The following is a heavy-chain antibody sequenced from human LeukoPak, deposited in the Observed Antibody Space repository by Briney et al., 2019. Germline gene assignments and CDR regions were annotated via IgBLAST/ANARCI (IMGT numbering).Heavy chain of an antibody. J-gene: IGHJ4*02. Sequence: GGSLRLSCAASGFTFSTYAMSWVRQAPGKGLEWVSAISGTGNSPYYGDSVKGRFTISRDNSKNTLYLQMNSLRAEDTAVYYCAKIVAISGRPREGFDYWGQGTLVTSPQ. CDR3: AKIVAISGRPREGFDY. D-gene: IGHD1-26*01. V-gene: IGHV3-23*01. CDR1: GFTFSTYA. CDR2: ISGTGNSP.